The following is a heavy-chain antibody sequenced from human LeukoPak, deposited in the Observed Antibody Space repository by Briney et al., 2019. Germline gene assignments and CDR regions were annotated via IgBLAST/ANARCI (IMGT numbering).Heavy chain of an antibody. CDR2: INHSGST. D-gene: IGHD3-10*01. CDR1: GGSFGGYY. CDR3: ARRSPRYYYGSGSYSFDY. Sequence: SETLSLTCAVYGGSFGGYYWSWIRQPPGKGLEWIGEINHSGSTNYNPSLKSRVTISVDTSKNQFSLKLSSVTAADTAVYYCARRSPRYYYGSGSYSFDYWGQGTLVTVSS. V-gene: IGHV4-34*01. J-gene: IGHJ4*02.